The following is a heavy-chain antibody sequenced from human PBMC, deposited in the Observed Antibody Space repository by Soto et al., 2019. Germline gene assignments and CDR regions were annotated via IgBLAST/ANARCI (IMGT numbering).Heavy chain of an antibody. V-gene: IGHV1-46*03. CDR2: INPSGGGT. Sequence: ASVKVSCKASGYSFTSHYMHWVRQAPGQGLEWMGLINPSGGGTSYAQKFQGRVTMTRDTSTSTVYMELSSLRSEDTAVFYCTKGGISGSYYTSGSDAFDIWGQGTMVTVS. D-gene: IGHD3-10*01. CDR1: GYSFTSHY. CDR3: TKGGISGSYYTSGSDAFDI. J-gene: IGHJ3*02.